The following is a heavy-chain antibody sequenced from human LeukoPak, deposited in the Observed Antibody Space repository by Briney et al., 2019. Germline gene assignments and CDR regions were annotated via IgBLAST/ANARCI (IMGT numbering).Heavy chain of an antibody. CDR3: ARGDIVVVPAAIYFDY. J-gene: IGHJ4*02. D-gene: IGHD2-2*01. V-gene: IGHV4-31*03. CDR1: GGSISSGGYY. CDR2: IYYSGST. Sequence: SQTLSLTCTVSGGSISSGGYYWSWIRQHPGKGLGWIGYIYYSGSTYYNPSLKSRATISVDTSKNQFSLKLSSVTAADTAVYYCARGDIVVVPAAIYFDYWGQGTRVTVSS.